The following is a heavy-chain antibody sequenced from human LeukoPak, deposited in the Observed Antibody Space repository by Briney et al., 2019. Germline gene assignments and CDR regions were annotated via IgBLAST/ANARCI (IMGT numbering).Heavy chain of an antibody. J-gene: IGHJ6*03. CDR3: AREDIVVVPAARSPYYYYYYMDV. CDR2: IYTSGST. CDR1: GHSIINSYY. V-gene: IGHV4-38-2*02. Sequence: SSETLSLTCTVSGHSIINSYYWGWIRQPPGKGLEWIGRIYTSGSTNYNPSLKSRVTMSVDTSKNQFSLKLSSVTAADTAVYYCAREDIVVVPAARSPYYYYYYMDVWGKGTTVTVSS. D-gene: IGHD2-2*01.